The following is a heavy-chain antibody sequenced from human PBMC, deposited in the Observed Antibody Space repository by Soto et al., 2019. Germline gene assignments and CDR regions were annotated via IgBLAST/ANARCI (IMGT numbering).Heavy chain of an antibody. CDR1: GGSISSSRHY. CDR2: IYYSGNT. Sequence: SETLSLTCTVSGGSISSSRHYWGWIRQPPGKGLGWIGSIYYSGNTFYNPSLKSRVTISVDASSNQFSLKLTSVTASDTAIYYCARLGAFYQSLDPWGQGTLVTVSS. CDR3: ARLGAFYQSLDP. J-gene: IGHJ5*02. V-gene: IGHV4-39*01. D-gene: IGHD3-3*02.